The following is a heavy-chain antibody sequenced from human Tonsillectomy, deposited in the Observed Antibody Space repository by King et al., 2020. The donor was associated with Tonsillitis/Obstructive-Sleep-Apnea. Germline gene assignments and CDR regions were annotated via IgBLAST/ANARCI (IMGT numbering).Heavy chain of an antibody. CDR1: GFTFGSYG. D-gene: IGHD6-19*01. CDR3: AKEDDSSGWNYFDS. CDR2: ISYDGSNI. Sequence: QLVQSGGGVVQPGRSLRLSCAASGFTFGSYGMHWVRQAPGKGLAWVAVISYDGSNIIYADSVRGQFTISRDNSKNPLYLQMNSLRAEDTAVYYCAKEDDSSGWNYFDSWGQGTQVTVSS. V-gene: IGHV3-30*18. J-gene: IGHJ4*02.